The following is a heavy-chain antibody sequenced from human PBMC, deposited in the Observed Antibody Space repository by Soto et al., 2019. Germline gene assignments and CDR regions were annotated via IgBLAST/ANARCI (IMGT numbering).Heavy chain of an antibody. CDR2: ISYDGSNK. V-gene: IGHV3-30-3*01. Sequence: QVQLVESGGGVVQPGRSLRLSCAASGFTFSSYAMHWVRQAPGKGLEWVAVISYDGSNKYYADSVKGRFTISRDNXKTLYLQMNSLRAEDTAVYYCVRDKSPYSSGWHNRHFDYWGQGTLVTVSS. D-gene: IGHD6-19*01. CDR3: VRDKSPYSSGWHNRHFDY. CDR1: GFTFSSYA. J-gene: IGHJ4*02.